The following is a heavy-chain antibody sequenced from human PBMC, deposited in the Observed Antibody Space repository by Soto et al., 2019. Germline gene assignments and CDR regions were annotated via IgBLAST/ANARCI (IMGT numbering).Heavy chain of an antibody. CDR2: INSDGSST. CDR1: GFTFSSYW. Sequence: GGYLRLSCAASGFTFSSYWMHWVRQAPGKGLVWVSRINSDGSSTSYADSVKGRFTISRDNAKNTLYLQMNSLRAEDTAVYYCARATVVGATTKDAFDIWGQGTMVTVSS. CDR3: ARATVVGATTKDAFDI. D-gene: IGHD1-26*01. V-gene: IGHV3-74*01. J-gene: IGHJ3*02.